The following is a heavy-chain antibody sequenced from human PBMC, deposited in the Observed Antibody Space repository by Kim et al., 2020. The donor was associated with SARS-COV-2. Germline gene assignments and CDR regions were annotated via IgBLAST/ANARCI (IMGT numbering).Heavy chain of an antibody. V-gene: IGHV3-15*01. J-gene: IGHJ4*02. CDR2: IKSKTDGGTT. CDR3: LTGDYQGPPTLNDEYYFDY. D-gene: IGHD7-27*01. Sequence: GGSLRLSCAASGFTFSNAWMSWVRQAPGKGLEWVGRIKSKTDGGTTDYAAPVKGRFTISRDDSKNTLYLQMNSLKTEDTAVYYCLTGDYQGPPTLNDEYYFDYWGQGTLVTVSS. CDR1: GFTFSNAW.